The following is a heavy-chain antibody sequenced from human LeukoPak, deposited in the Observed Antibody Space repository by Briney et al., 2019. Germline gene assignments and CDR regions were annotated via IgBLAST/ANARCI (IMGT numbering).Heavy chain of an antibody. D-gene: IGHD3-10*01. J-gene: IGHJ4*02. V-gene: IGHV4-59*01. CDR1: GGSISSYY. Sequence: PSETLSLTCAVSGGSISSYYWGWIRRPPGKGLEWLGYIYYSGSTNYNPSLKRRVIISIDTSKNQFSLKLNSVTAADAAVYYCARSGRGSSAGFDYWGQGTLVTVSS. CDR3: ARSGRGSSAGFDY. CDR2: IYYSGST.